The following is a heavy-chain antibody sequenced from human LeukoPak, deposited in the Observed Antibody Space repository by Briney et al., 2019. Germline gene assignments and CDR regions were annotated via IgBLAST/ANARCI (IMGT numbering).Heavy chain of an antibody. J-gene: IGHJ5*02. CDR2: INHSGST. CDR1: GGSFSGYY. V-gene: IGHV4-34*01. CDR3: ARVIGRRLLS. D-gene: IGHD1-26*01. Sequence: PSETLSLTSAVYGGSFSGYYCSWIRQPPGKGLEWIGEINHSGSTNYNPSLKSRVTISVDTSKNQFSLKLSSVTAADTAVYYCARVIGRRLLSWGQGTLVTVSS.